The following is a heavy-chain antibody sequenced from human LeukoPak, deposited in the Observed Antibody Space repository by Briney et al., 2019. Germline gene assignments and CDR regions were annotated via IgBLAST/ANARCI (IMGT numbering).Heavy chain of an antibody. V-gene: IGHV4-34*01. J-gene: IGHJ4*02. D-gene: IGHD3-22*01. Sequence: PSETLSLTCAVYGGSFSGYYWSWIRRPPGKGLEWIGEINHSGSTNYNPSLKSRVTISVDTSKNQFSLKLSSVTAAGTAVYYCARDRGSQTYYYDSSGYYESWGQGTLVTVSS. CDR3: ARDRGSQTYYYDSSGYYES. CDR2: INHSGST. CDR1: GGSFSGYY.